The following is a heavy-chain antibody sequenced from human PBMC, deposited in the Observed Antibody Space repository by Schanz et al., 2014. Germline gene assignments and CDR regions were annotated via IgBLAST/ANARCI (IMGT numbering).Heavy chain of an antibody. CDR1: GFTFSTYS. Sequence: EVQLVESGGGLVKPGGSLRLSCAASGFTFSTYSMNWVRQAPGKGLEWVLSISSGGSYIYYADSVRGRFTISRDNAKNSLYLQMNSLRAEDTAVYYCARAPLGGSTSYFDLWGRGTLVTVSS. D-gene: IGHD3-16*01. J-gene: IGHJ2*01. V-gene: IGHV3-21*01. CDR2: ISSGGSYI. CDR3: ARAPLGGSTSYFDL.